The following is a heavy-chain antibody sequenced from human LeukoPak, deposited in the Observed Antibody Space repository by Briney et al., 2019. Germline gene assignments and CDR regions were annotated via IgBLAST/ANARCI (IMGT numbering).Heavy chain of an antibody. D-gene: IGHD3-22*01. Sequence: GGSQRLSCAASGFTFSDYYMSWIRQAPGKGLEWVSYTSDRSSYTNYADSVRGRFTISRDTAKNSLSLQMNSLRAEDTAVYYCAIFYYDSSTYSNYWGQGTLVTVSS. CDR3: AIFYYDSSTYSNY. V-gene: IGHV3-11*03. CDR1: GFTFSDYY. CDR2: TSDRSSYT. J-gene: IGHJ4*02.